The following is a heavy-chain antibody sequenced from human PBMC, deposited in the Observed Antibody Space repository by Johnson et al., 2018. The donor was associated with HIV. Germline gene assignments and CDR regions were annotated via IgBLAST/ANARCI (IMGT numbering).Heavy chain of an antibody. CDR2: IYRDGRG. V-gene: IGHV3-66*01. CDR1: GFTVSSNY. J-gene: IGHJ3*02. D-gene: IGHD3-22*01. CDR3: AKGDYYDRSTYLGEWGRTGDGFDI. Sequence: VHLVESGGGLVQPGGSLRLSCVVSGFTVSSNYMSWVRQAPGKGLEWVSVIYRDGRGNYADSVKGRFTISRDNSKNTLYLQMNRLRAEDTAVYYCAKGDYYDRSTYLGEWGRTGDGFDIWGQGTMVTVSS.